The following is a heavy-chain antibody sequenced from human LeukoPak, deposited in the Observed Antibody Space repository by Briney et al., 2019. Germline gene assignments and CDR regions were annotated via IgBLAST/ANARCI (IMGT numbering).Heavy chain of an antibody. CDR1: GFTFSIYE. V-gene: IGHV3-48*03. CDR2: ISSSGSSI. D-gene: IGHD4-17*01. J-gene: IGHJ4*02. CDR3: AKSFYGDRDY. Sequence: PGGSVRLSCAASGFTFSIYEMNWVRQAPGKGLEWVSDISSSGSSIYYADSVKGRFTISRDNAKNSLHLQMNSLRAEDTAIYYCAKSFYGDRDYWGQGTLVTVSS.